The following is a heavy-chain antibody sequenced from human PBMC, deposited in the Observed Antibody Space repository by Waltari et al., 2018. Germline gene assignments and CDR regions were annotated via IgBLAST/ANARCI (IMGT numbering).Heavy chain of an antibody. V-gene: IGHV4-38-2*02. Sequence: QVQLQESGPGLVKPSGTLSLPCRVSAYSISTGFSWGWVRQTPGKGLEWIGSIYHLGNTRYNPPLNSRAAVSMDMSKNQFSLRLTAVTAADTAVYYCARHRLDRGDSFDFWGQGVLVTVSS. CDR3: ARHRLDRGDSFDF. J-gene: IGHJ4*02. D-gene: IGHD3-22*01. CDR2: IYHLGNT. CDR1: AYSISTGFS.